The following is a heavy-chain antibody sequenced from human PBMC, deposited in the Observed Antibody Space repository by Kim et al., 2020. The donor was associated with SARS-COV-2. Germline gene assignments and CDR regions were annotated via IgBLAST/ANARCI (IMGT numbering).Heavy chain of an antibody. CDR1: GFTFSSYA. CDR2: ISGSGGST. D-gene: IGHD6-13*01. Sequence: GGSLRLSCAASGFTFSSYAMSWVRQAPGKGLEWVSAISGSGGSTYYADSVKGRFTISKDNSKNTLYLQMNSLRAEDTAVYYCAKVRVVAAAGTLDFDYWGQGTLVTVSS. CDR3: AKVRVVAAAGTLDFDY. J-gene: IGHJ4*02. V-gene: IGHV3-23*01.